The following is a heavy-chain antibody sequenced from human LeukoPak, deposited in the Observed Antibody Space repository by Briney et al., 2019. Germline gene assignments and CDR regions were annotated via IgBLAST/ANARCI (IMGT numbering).Heavy chain of an antibody. Sequence: SVKVSCKTSGLSFNNSALQWVRQARGQRLEWIGWIVVATNKTSYTQKFQDRVTITSDMSTTTAYMELRSLRSADTAVYYCARVREDSSGYEDYWGQGTLVTVSS. CDR3: ARVREDSSGYEDY. D-gene: IGHD3-22*01. J-gene: IGHJ4*02. CDR2: IVVATNKT. V-gene: IGHV1-58*01. CDR1: GLSFNNSA.